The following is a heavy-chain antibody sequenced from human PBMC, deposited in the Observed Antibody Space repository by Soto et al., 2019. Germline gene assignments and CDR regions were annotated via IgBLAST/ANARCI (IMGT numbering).Heavy chain of an antibody. CDR3: AGDNSSWPKFDY. CDR2: TFYRSKWYN. V-gene: IGHV6-1*01. CDR1: GDSVSSNSAA. J-gene: IGHJ4*02. Sequence: SQTLSLTCVISGDSVSSNSAAWSWIRQSPSRGLEWLGRTFYRSKWYNEYAGFVKGRITINPDTSKNQFSLQLNSVTPEDTAVYVCAGDNSSWPKFDYWGQRNLDTGSS. D-gene: IGHD6-13*01.